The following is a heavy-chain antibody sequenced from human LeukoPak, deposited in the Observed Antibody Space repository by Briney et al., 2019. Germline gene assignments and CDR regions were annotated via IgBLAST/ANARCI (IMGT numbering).Heavy chain of an antibody. CDR2: IRYDGSNK. CDR1: GFTFSSYG. V-gene: IGHV3-30*02. J-gene: IGHJ4*02. D-gene: IGHD6-6*01. CDR3: AKDKYSSSSVFDY. Sequence: GGSLRLSCAASGFTFSSYGMHWVRQAPGKGLKWVAFIRYDGSNKYYADSVKGRFTISRDNSKNTLYLQMNSLRAEDTAVYYCAKDKYSSSSVFDYWGQGTLVTVSS.